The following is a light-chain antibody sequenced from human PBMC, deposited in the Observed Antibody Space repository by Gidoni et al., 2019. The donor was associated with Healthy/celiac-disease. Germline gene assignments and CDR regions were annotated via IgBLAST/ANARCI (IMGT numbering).Light chain of an antibody. V-gene: IGKV3-20*01. CDR3: QQYGSSPGYT. Sequence: EIVLTQSPGTLSLSPGERATLSCRASQSVSSSYLAWYQQKPGQAPRLLIYGASSSTGIPDRFSGSGSGTDFTLTISRLEPEDFAVYYCQQYGSSPGYTFGQXTKLEIK. CDR1: QSVSSSY. J-gene: IGKJ2*01. CDR2: GAS.